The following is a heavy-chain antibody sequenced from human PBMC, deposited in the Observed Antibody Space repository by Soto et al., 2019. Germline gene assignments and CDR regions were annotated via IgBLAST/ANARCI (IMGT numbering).Heavy chain of an antibody. CDR3: ARYSHYYDSSGYSFDY. J-gene: IGHJ4*02. D-gene: IGHD3-22*01. V-gene: IGHV1-69*13. Sequence: SVKVSCKASGYTFNDYYIYWVRQAPGQGLEWMGGIIPIFGTANYAQKFQGRVTITADESTGTAYMELSSLRSEDTAVYYCARYSHYYDSSGYSFDYWGQGTLVTVSS. CDR1: GYTFNDYY. CDR2: IIPIFGTA.